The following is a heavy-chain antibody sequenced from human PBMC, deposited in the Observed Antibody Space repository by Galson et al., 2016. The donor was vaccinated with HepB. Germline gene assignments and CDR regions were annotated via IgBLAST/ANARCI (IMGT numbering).Heavy chain of an antibody. CDR3: TTGLGAPRRSSGSSGYYYGPRGY. CDR1: GFSFTNTW. J-gene: IGHJ4*02. Sequence: SLRLSCAASGFSFTNTWMNWVRQAPGKGLEWVGRIKSRSDGGAIEYAAPVKGRFTIARDDSKNTLYLQMNSLKTEDTALYYCTTGLGAPRRSSGSSGYYYGPRGYWGQGTLVTVSS. CDR2: IKSRSDGGAI. V-gene: IGHV3-15*07. D-gene: IGHD3-22*01.